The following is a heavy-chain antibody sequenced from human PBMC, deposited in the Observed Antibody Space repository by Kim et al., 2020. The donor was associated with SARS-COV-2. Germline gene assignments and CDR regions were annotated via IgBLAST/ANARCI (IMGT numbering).Heavy chain of an antibody. Sequence: SLKSRAPISVDTSKNQFSLKLSSVTAADTAVYYCAMTVVAADYYYYGMDVWGQGTTVTVSS. D-gene: IGHD2-15*01. J-gene: IGHJ6*02. V-gene: IGHV4-34*04. CDR3: AMTVVAADYYYYGMDV.